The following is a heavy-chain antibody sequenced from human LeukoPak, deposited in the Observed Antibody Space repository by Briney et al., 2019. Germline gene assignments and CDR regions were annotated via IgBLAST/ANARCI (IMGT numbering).Heavy chain of an antibody. CDR2: IYYSGST. J-gene: IGHJ5*02. CDR3: AREALDYGDYFSWFDP. CDR1: GGSISSYY. V-gene: IGHV4-59*12. Sequence: SETLSLTCTVSGGSISSYYWSWIRQPPGKGLEWIGSIYYSGSTYYNPSLKSRVTISVDTSKNQFSLKLSSVTAADTAVYYCAREALDYGDYFSWFDPWGQGTLVTVSS. D-gene: IGHD4-17*01.